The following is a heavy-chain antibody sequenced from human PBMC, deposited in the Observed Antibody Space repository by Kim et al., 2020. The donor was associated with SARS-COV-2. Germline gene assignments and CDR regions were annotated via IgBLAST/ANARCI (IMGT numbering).Heavy chain of an antibody. Sequence: GGSLRPSCAASGFIVSSNYIIWVRQAPGRGLEWVSAIYTGGSTYYADSVKGRFTISRDISKNTLYLQMNSLTAEDTAIYYCARGGWFGETKVAYYFDDWGQGTLVTVSS. CDR1: GFIVSSNY. V-gene: IGHV3-66*01. D-gene: IGHD3-10*01. CDR2: IYTGGST. CDR3: ARGGWFGETKVAYYFDD. J-gene: IGHJ4*02.